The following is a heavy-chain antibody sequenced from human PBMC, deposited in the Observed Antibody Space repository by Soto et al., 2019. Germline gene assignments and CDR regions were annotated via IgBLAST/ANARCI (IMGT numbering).Heavy chain of an antibody. Sequence: QVQLVQSGAEVKKPGASVKVSCKASGYTFTGYYMHWVRQAPGQGLEWMGWINPNSGGTNSAQKFQGRVTMTRDTSNSTAYMELSRLRCDDTAVYYWARQQLVPYDYGMDVWGQGTTVSVSS. CDR3: ARQQLVPYDYGMDV. J-gene: IGHJ6*02. D-gene: IGHD6-13*01. CDR1: GYTFTGYY. CDR2: INPNSGGT. V-gene: IGHV1-2*02.